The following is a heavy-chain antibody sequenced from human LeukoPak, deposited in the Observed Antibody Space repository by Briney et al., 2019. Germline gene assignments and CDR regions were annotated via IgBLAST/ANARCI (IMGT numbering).Heavy chain of an antibody. D-gene: IGHD3-10*01. CDR3: AREDSEAFDI. J-gene: IGHJ3*02. CDR1: GFTFSDYE. Sequence: GGSLRLSCAASGFTFSDYEMNWVRQAPGKGLEWVSYISRTGSTIYYADSVKGRFTISRDNAKNSLYLQMNSLKAEDTAVYYCAREDSEAFDIWGQGTMVTVSS. V-gene: IGHV3-48*03. CDR2: ISRTGSTI.